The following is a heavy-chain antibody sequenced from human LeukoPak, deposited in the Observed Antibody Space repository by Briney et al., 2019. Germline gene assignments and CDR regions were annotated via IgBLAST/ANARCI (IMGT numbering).Heavy chain of an antibody. Sequence: PGGSLRLSCAASGFTFRNYAMSWIRQARGKGLEWVSAISDTGGSTYYADSVKGRFTISRDNSKNTLYLQMNSLRAEDTAVYYCAKSRLVADYWGQGTLVTVSS. CDR2: ISDTGGST. CDR3: AKSRLVADY. V-gene: IGHV3-23*01. D-gene: IGHD2-2*01. J-gene: IGHJ4*02. CDR1: GFTFRNYA.